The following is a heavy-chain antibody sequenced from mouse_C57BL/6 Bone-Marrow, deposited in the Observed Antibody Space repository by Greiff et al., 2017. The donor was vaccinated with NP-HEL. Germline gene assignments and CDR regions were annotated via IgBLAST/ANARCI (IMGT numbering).Heavy chain of an antibody. Sequence: QVQLQQSGPELVKPGASVKISCKASGYAFSSSWMNWVKQRPGKGLEWIGRIYPGDGDTNYNGKFKGKATLTADKSSSTAYMQLSSLTSEDSAVYFCARRPPSTVVANPYYAMDYWGQGTSVTVSS. V-gene: IGHV1-82*01. CDR1: GYAFSSSW. D-gene: IGHD1-1*01. CDR3: ARRPPSTVVANPYYAMDY. CDR2: IYPGDGDT. J-gene: IGHJ4*01.